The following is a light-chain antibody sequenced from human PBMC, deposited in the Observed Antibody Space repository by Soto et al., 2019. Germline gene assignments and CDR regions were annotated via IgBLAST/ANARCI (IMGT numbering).Light chain of an antibody. CDR3: QQYASSVT. CDR1: QSFSSTF. Sequence: EILLTQSPDSLSLSPGDRATLSCRASQSFSSTFFAWYQQKPGQAPRLLIYGASSSATGIPDRFSGSGSGTGFTLTISRLEPDDFAVHYCQQYASSVTFGQGTKVEIK. J-gene: IGKJ1*01. CDR2: GAS. V-gene: IGKV3-20*01.